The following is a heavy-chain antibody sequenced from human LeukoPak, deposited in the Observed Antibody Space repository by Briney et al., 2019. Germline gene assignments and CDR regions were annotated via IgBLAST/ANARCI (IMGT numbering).Heavy chain of an antibody. CDR3: AKERLGGNYGDYAVDY. D-gene: IGHD4-17*01. CDR2: VSGSGDGT. CDR1: GFTFTSYA. Sequence: GGSLRLSCAASGFTFTSYATGWFRQAPGKGLEWVSSVSGSGDGTYYADSVKGRFTISRDNSKKTLDLHMDSLRAEDTAVYYCAKERLGGNYGDYAVDYWGQGTMVTVSS. J-gene: IGHJ4*02. V-gene: IGHV3-23*01.